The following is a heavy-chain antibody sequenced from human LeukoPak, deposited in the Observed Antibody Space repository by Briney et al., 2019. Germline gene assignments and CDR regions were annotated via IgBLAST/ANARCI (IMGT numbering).Heavy chain of an antibody. CDR2: IIPILGIA. CDR1: GGTFSSYA. CDR3: ARDAGPGGYYDSSGYYFDY. D-gene: IGHD3-22*01. J-gene: IGHJ4*02. V-gene: IGHV1-69*04. Sequence: ASVKVSCKASGGTFSSYAISWVRQAPGQGLEWMGRIIPILGIANYAQKFQGRVTITADKSTSTAYMELSSLRSEDTAVYYCARDAGPGGYYDSSGYYFDYWGQGTLVTVSS.